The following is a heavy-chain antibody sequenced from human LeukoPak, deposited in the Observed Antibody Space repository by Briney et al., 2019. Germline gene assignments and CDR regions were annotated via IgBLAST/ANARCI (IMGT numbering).Heavy chain of an antibody. Sequence: GGSLRLSCAASGFTFSSYSMTWVRQAPGKGLEWVSPISSSSSYIYYADSVKGRFTISRDNAKNSLYLQMNSLRAEDTAVYYCAREPSITIFGVVYFDYWGQGTLVTVSS. CDR2: ISSSSSYI. D-gene: IGHD3-3*01. CDR1: GFTFSSYS. CDR3: AREPSITIFGVVYFDY. V-gene: IGHV3-21*01. J-gene: IGHJ4*02.